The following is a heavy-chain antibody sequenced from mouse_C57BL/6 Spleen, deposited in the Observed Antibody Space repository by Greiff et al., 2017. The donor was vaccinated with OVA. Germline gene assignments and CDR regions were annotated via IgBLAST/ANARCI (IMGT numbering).Heavy chain of an antibody. D-gene: IGHD4-1*01. CDR1: GYAFSSSW. Sequence: VHLVESGPELVKPGASVKISCKASGYAFSSSWMNWVKQRPGKGLEWIGRIYPGDGDTNYNGKFKGKATLTADKSSSTAYMQLSSLTSEDSAVYFCARSGGTRAMDYWGQGTSVTVSS. V-gene: IGHV1-82*01. CDR3: ARSGGTRAMDY. J-gene: IGHJ4*01. CDR2: IYPGDGDT.